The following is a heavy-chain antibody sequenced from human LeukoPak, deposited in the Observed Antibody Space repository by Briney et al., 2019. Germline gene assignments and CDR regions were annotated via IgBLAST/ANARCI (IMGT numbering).Heavy chain of an antibody. D-gene: IGHD3-22*01. CDR1: GFTLSTYA. V-gene: IGHV3-23*01. CDR2: ISGGGTNT. CDR3: ANSLNYYDSSGWKQDPSAFDI. Sequence: GGSLRLSCAASGFTLSTYAMNWVRQAPGKGLEWVSTISGGGTNTYYADSVKGRFTISRDNSKNTLYLQMNSLRAEDTAVYYCANSLNYYDSSGWKQDPSAFDIWGQGTMVTVSS. J-gene: IGHJ3*02.